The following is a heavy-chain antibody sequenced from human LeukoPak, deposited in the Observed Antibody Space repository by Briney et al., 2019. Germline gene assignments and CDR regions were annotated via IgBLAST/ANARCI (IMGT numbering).Heavy chain of an antibody. D-gene: IGHD5-12*01. V-gene: IGHV1-2*02. CDR1: GYTFTGYY. J-gene: IGHJ4*02. CDR2: INPISGVT. Sequence: ASVKVSCKASGYTFTGYYMHWVRQAPGQGLEWMGWINPISGVTNFAQNFLGRVSMSRDTSIRTAYLDMYSLTFDDTAVFYCARRGYSGFDPFDYWGQGTLVTVSS. CDR3: ARRGYSGFDPFDY.